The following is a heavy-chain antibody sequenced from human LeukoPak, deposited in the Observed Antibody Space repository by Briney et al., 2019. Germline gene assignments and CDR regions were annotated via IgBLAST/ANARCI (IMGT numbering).Heavy chain of an antibody. CDR2: INPSGGST. CDR3: ARDDGWPTFPCDD. V-gene: IGHV1-46*01. Sequence: GASVKVSCKASGYTFTSYYMHWVRQAPGQGLEWMGIINPSGGSTSYAQKFQGRVTMTRDTSTSTVYMELSSPRSEDPAVYYCARDDGWPTFPCDDWGQRTLVTVSS. CDR1: GYTFTSYY. J-gene: IGHJ4*02. D-gene: IGHD2-15*01.